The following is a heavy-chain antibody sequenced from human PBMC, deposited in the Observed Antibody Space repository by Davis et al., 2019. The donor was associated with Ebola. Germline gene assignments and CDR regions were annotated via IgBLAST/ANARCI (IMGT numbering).Heavy chain of an antibody. Sequence: GESLKISCAASGFTFSDYYMSWIRQAPGKGLEWVANIKQDGSEKYYVDSVKGRFTISRDNAKNSLYLQMNSLRAEDTAVYYCARGGVVVPATITYYYYGMDVWGQGTTVTVSS. CDR1: GFTFSDYY. CDR3: ARGGVVVPATITYYYYGMDV. D-gene: IGHD2-2*01. CDR2: IKQDGSEK. J-gene: IGHJ6*02. V-gene: IGHV3-7*03.